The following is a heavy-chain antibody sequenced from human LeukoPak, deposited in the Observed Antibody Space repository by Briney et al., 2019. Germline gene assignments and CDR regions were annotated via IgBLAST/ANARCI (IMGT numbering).Heavy chain of an antibody. CDR3: ARVIAEMATIPLYYFDY. D-gene: IGHD5-24*01. CDR1: GFTFSSFA. V-gene: IGHV3-23*01. J-gene: IGHJ4*02. Sequence: GGSLRLSCVASGFTFSSFAMSWVRQAPGKGLEWVSAITGRGDRTYYADSVKGRFTISRDNSKNMLYLRMNSLRAEDTAVYYCARVIAEMATIPLYYFDYWGQGTLVTVSS. CDR2: ITGRGDRT.